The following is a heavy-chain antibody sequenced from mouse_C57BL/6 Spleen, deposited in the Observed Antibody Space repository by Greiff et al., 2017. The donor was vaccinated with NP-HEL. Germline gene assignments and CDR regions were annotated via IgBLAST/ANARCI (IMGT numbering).Heavy chain of an antibody. J-gene: IGHJ4*01. V-gene: IGHV1-55*01. CDR3: ARRDYGRASDYYAMDY. Sequence: VQLQQPGAELVKPGASVKMSCKASGYTFTSYWITWVKQRPGQGLEWIGDIYPGSGSTNYNEKFKSKATLTVDTSSSTAYMQLSSLTSEDSAVYYCARRDYGRASDYYAMDYWGQGTSVTVSS. D-gene: IGHD1-1*01. CDR2: IYPGSGST. CDR1: GYTFTSYW.